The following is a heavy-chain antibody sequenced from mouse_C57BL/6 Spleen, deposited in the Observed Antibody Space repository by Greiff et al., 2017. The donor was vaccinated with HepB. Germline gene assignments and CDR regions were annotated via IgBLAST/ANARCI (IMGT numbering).Heavy chain of an antibody. CDR2: FYPGSGSI. J-gene: IGHJ3*01. Sequence: QVQLKESGAELVKPGASVKLSCKASGYTFTEYTIHWVKQRSGQGLEWIGWFYPGSGSIKYNEKFKDKATLTADKSSSTVYMELSRLTSEDSAVYFCARHAVYDYPTQAWFAYWGQGTLVTVSA. CDR3: ARHAVYDYPTQAWFAY. CDR1: GYTFTEYT. V-gene: IGHV1-62-2*01. D-gene: IGHD2-4*01.